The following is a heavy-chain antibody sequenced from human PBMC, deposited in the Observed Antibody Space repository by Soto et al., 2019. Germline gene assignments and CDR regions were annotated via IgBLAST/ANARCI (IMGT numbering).Heavy chain of an antibody. D-gene: IGHD2-8*01. CDR1: GGSVNNGNYY. CDR3: ARDPGVGLSARWFDP. J-gene: IGHJ5*02. V-gene: IGHV4-61*01. CDR2: IYYSGST. Sequence: QAQLQESGPGLVKPSETLTLTCTVSGGSVNNGNYYWSWIRQPPGKGLEWIGHIYYSGSTNYNPSLKSRVIISIDTSKKQFSLKLSSVTAADTAVYFCARDPGVGLSARWFDPWGQGALVTVSS.